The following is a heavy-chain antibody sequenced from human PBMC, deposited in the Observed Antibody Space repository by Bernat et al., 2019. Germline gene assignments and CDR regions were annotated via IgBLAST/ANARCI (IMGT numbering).Heavy chain of an antibody. CDR1: GFTFSSYG. D-gene: IGHD3-10*01. Sequence: QVQLVESGGGVVQPGRSLRLSCAASGFTFSSYGMHWVRQAPGKGLEWVAVISYDGSNKYYADSVKGRFTISRDNSKNTLHLQMNSLRAEDTAVYYCATARYGSGSYYGFGDYWGQGTLVTVSS. CDR3: ATARYGSGSYYGFGDY. V-gene: IGHV3-30*03. J-gene: IGHJ4*02. CDR2: ISYDGSNK.